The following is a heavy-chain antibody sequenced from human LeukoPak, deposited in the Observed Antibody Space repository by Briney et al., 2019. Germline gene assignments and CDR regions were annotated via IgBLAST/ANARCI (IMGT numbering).Heavy chain of an antibody. J-gene: IGHJ4*02. V-gene: IGHV3-9*01. D-gene: IGHD3-10*01. CDR3: AKDPRPDYYGSGSYYPYYFDY. CDR1: GFTLDDYA. Sequence: PGRSLRLSCAASGFTLDDYAMHWVRQAPGKGLVWVSGISWNSGSIGYADSVKGRFTISRDNAKNSLYLQMNSLRAEDTALYYCAKDPRPDYYGSGSYYPYYFDYWGQGTLVTVSS. CDR2: ISWNSGSI.